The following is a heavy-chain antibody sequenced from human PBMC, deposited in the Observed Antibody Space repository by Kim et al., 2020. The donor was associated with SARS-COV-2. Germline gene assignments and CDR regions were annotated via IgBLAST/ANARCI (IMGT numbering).Heavy chain of an antibody. CDR1: GFTFSSYA. CDR3: AKDPYYDMLTGYYRPFFDY. V-gene: IGHV3-23*01. J-gene: IGHJ4*02. CDR2: ISGSGGST. D-gene: IGHD3-9*01. Sequence: GGSLRLSCAASGFTFSSYAMSWVRQAPGKGLEWVSAISGSGGSTYYADSVKGRFTISRDNSKNTLYLQMNSLRAEDTAVYYCAKDPYYDMLTGYYRPFFDYWGQGTLVTVSS.